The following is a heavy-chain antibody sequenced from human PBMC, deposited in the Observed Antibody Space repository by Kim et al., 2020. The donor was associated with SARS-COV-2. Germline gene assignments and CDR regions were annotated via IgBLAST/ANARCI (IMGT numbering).Heavy chain of an antibody. CDR3: ARDVDVADDSWPLGHQ. V-gene: IGHV3-33*01. J-gene: IGHJ1*01. CDR1: GFSFTRYG. CDR2: MGSDESNE. D-gene: IGHD3-22*01. Sequence: GGSLRLSCAASGFSFTRYGMHWVRQAPGKGLEWVGIMGSDESNEWYGDSVKGRFTISRDNAKNTVYLQMNSLRAEDTAIYFCARDVDVADDSWPLGHQGGEGPLHTVS.